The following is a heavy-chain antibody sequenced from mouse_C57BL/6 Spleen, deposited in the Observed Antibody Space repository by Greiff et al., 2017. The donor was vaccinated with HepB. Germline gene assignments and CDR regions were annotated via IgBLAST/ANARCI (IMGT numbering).Heavy chain of an antibody. CDR1: GFTFSDYY. D-gene: IGHD1-1*01. J-gene: IGHJ2*01. Sequence: EVKLVESEGGLVQPGSSMKLSCTASGFTFSDYYIAWVRQVPEKGLEWVANINYDGSSTYYLDSLKSRFIISRDNATNILYLQMSSLKSEDTATYYWARDRYYGSFDYWGQGTTLTVSS. CDR3: ARDRYYGSFDY. CDR2: INYDGSST. V-gene: IGHV5-16*01.